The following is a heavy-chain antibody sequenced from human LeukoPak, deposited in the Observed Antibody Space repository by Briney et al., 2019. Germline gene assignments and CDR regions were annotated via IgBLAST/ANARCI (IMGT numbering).Heavy chain of an antibody. CDR2: IYTSGST. J-gene: IGHJ4*02. CDR1: GGSISSYY. D-gene: IGHD3-16*02. Sequence: SETLSLTCTVSGGSISSYYWSWIRQPAGKGLEWIGRIYTSGSTNYNPSLKSRAIMSVDTSKNQFSLKLSSVTAADTAVYYCARMGLNPLGYPTYFDYWGQGTLVTVSS. V-gene: IGHV4-4*07. CDR3: ARMGLNPLGYPTYFDY.